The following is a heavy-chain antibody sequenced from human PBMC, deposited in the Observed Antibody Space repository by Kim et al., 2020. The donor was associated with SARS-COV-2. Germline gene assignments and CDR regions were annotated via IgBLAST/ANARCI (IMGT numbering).Heavy chain of an antibody. CDR2: IIPIFGTA. J-gene: IGHJ6*02. D-gene: IGHD3-10*01. CDR1: GGTFSSYA. CDR3: ARRRRAMVRGVIIGYYGMDV. Sequence: SVKVSCKASGGTFSSYAISWVRQAPGQGLEWMGGIIPIFGTANYAQKFQGRVTITADESTSTAYMELSSLRSEDTAVYYCARRRRAMVRGVIIGYYGMDVWGQGTTVTVSS. V-gene: IGHV1-69*13.